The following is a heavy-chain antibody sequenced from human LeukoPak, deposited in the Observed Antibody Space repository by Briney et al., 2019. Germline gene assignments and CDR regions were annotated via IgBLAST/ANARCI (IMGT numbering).Heavy chain of an antibody. J-gene: IGHJ5*02. CDR3: ARVVVVAATRLSWFDP. D-gene: IGHD2-15*01. CDR1: GGSISSYY. Sequence: SSETLSLTCTVSGGSISSYYWNWIRQPAGKGLEWIGRIYTCGSTNYNPSLKSRVIMSVDTSKNQFSLKLSSVTAADTAVYYCARVVVVAATRLSWFDPWGQGTLVTVSS. CDR2: IYTCGST. V-gene: IGHV4-4*07.